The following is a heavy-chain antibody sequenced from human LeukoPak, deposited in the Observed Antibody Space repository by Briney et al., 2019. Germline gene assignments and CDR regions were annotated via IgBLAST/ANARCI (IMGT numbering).Heavy chain of an antibody. CDR3: ASYYYGSGSYGDY. CDR1: GYTFTSYG. Sequence: ASVKVSCKASGYTFTSYGISWVRQAPGQGLEWMGWISAYNGNTNYAQKFQGRVTMTRDTSTSTVYMELSSLRSEDTAVYYCASYYYGSGSYGDYWGQGTLVTVSS. CDR2: ISAYNGNT. D-gene: IGHD3-10*01. V-gene: IGHV1-18*01. J-gene: IGHJ4*02.